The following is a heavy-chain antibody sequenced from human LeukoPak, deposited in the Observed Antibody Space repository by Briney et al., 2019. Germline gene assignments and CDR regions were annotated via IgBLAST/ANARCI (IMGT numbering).Heavy chain of an antibody. V-gene: IGHV3-23*01. J-gene: IGHJ6*03. CDR1: GFTFSTYG. CDR2: VSSTGGTT. CDR3: AKNGDRGAFCSGGTCYPYYYYYMDV. Sequence: PGGSLRLSCAASGFTFSTYGMSWVRQAPGKGLEWVSAVSSTGGTTYYADSVKGRFTISRDNSKSTLFLQINSLRAEDTAVYYCAKNGDRGAFCSGGTCYPYYYYYMDVWGKGTTVTISS. D-gene: IGHD2-15*01.